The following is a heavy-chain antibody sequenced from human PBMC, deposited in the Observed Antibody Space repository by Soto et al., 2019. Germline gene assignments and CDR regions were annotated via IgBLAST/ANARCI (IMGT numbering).Heavy chain of an antibody. CDR2: INAGNGNT. J-gene: IGHJ5*02. CDR3: AKGREVVVAATSWFGP. V-gene: IGHV1-3*01. D-gene: IGHD2-15*01. CDR1: GYTFTSYA. Sequence: ASVKVSCKASGYTFTSYAMHWVRQAPGQRLEWMGWINAGNGNTKYSQKFQGRVTITRDTSASTAYMELSSLRSEDTAVYYCAKGREVVVAATSWFGPWGQGTLVTVSS.